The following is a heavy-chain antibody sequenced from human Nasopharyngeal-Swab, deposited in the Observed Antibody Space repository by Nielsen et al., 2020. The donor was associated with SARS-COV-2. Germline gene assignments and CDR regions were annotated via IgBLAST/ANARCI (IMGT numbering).Heavy chain of an antibody. CDR2: ISSSSSYT. CDR3: ARERARFLEWLLYGTFDY. Sequence: GESLKISCAASGFTFSDYYMSRIRQAPGKGLEWVSYISSSSSYTNYADSVKGRFTISRDNAKNSLYLQMNSLRDEDTAVYYCARERARFLEWLLYGTFDYWGQGTLVTVSS. CDR1: GFTFSDYY. D-gene: IGHD3-3*01. V-gene: IGHV3-11*06. J-gene: IGHJ4*02.